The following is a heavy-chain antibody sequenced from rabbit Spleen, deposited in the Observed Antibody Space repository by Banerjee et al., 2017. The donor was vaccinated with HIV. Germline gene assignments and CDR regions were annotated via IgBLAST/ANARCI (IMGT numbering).Heavy chain of an antibody. CDR3: VREVVAGSDI. CDR2: INPGGAP. J-gene: IGHJ4*02. CDR1: GFDISSYY. D-gene: IGHD4-1*01. V-gene: IGHV1S69*01. Sequence: QSLEESGGDLVKPGTPLTLTCTASGFDISSYYMQWVRQAPGKGLEYIGFINPGGAPYYASWAKGRFTISRTSTTVDLKITSPTTEDTAIYFCVREVVAGSDIWGPGTLVTVS.